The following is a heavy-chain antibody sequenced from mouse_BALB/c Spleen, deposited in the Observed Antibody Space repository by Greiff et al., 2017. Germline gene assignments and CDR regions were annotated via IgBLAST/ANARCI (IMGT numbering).Heavy chain of an antibody. D-gene: IGHD1-2*01. CDR2: ISNGGGST. V-gene: IGHV5-12-2*01. CDR1: GFTFSSYT. J-gene: IGHJ2*01. CDR3: ARHDTTALFDY. Sequence: EVHLVESGGGLVQPGGSLKLSCAASGFTFSSYTMSWVRQTPEKRLEWVAYISNGGGSTYYPDTVKGRFTISRDNAKNTLYLQMSSLKSEDTAMYYCARHDTTALFDYWGQGTTLTVSS.